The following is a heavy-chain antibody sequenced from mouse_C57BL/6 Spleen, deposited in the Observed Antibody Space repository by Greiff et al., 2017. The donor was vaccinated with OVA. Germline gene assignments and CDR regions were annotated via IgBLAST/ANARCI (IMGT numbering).Heavy chain of an antibody. Sequence: VMLVESGAELARPGASVKLSCKASGYTFTSYGISWVKQRTGQGLEWIGEIYPRSGNTYYNEKFKGKATLTADKSSSTAYMELRSLTSEDSAVYFCARVYDGYYGGAMDYWGQGTSVTVSS. D-gene: IGHD2-3*01. CDR2: IYPRSGNT. CDR1: GYTFTSYG. CDR3: ARVYDGYYGGAMDY. V-gene: IGHV1-81*01. J-gene: IGHJ4*01.